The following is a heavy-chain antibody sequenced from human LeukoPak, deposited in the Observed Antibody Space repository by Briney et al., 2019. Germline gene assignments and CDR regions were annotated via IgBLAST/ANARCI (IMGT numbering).Heavy chain of an antibody. D-gene: IGHD3-10*01. CDR3: ARDKGRVPDGLWFGELSESGY. CDR1: GYTFTSYG. V-gene: IGHV1-18*01. J-gene: IGHJ4*02. CDR2: ISAYNGNT. Sequence: ASVKVSCKASGYTFTSYGISWVRQAPGQGLEWMGWISAYNGNTNYAQKLQGRVTMTTDTSTSTAYMELRSLRSDDTAVYYCARDKGRVPDGLWFGELSESGYWGQGTLVTVSS.